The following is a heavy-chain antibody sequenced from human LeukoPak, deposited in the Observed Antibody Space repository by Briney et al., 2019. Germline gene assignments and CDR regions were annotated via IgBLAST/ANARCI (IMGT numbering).Heavy chain of an antibody. CDR2: IRNKVNSYTT. V-gene: IGHV3-72*01. CDR1: GFTFSSYS. J-gene: IGHJ3*02. D-gene: IGHD2-2*01. CDR3: ARLPAANLDGFDI. Sequence: GGSLRLSCAASGFTFSSYSMNWVRQAPGKGLEWVGRIRNKVNSYTTEYAASVKGRFTISRDDSKNSVYLQMSSLTTEDTAVYFCARLPAANLDGFDIWGQGTMVTVSS.